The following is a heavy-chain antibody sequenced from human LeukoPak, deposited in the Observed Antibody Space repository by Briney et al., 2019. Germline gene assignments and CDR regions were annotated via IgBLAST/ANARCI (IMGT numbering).Heavy chain of an antibody. CDR1: GYTFTSYD. Sequence: ASVKVSCKASGYTFTSYDINWVRQATGQGLEWMGWMNPNSGNTGYAQKFQGRVTMTRNTSISTAYMELSSLRSEDTAVYYCARGSMPLWFGELPLDYMDVWGKGTTVTISS. V-gene: IGHV1-8*01. J-gene: IGHJ6*03. CDR3: ARGSMPLWFGELPLDYMDV. D-gene: IGHD3-10*01. CDR2: MNPNSGNT.